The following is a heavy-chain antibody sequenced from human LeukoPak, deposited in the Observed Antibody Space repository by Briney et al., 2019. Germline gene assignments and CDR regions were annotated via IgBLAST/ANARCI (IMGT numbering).Heavy chain of an antibody. CDR3: ARGGYYDSSGSRDAFDI. D-gene: IGHD3-22*01. J-gene: IGHJ3*02. Sequence: SETLSLTCTVPGGPISSGSYFWNWIRQPAGKGLEWIGRIYTSGSTDYNPSLKSRVTISLDTSKNQFSLKLSSVTAADTAVYYCARGGYYDSSGSRDAFDIWGQGTMVTVSS. CDR1: GGPISSGSYF. CDR2: IYTSGST. V-gene: IGHV4-61*02.